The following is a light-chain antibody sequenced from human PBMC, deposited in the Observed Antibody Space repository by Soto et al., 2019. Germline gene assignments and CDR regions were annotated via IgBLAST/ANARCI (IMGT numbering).Light chain of an antibody. J-gene: IGLJ1*01. CDR1: SSDVGSYNR. Sequence: SALTQPPSVSGSPGQSVTISCTGTSSDVGSYNRVSWYQQPPGTAPKLMIYEVSNRPSGVPDRFSGSKSGNTASLTISGLQAEDEADYYCSSYTSSSAPYVFGTGTKLTVL. CDR3: SSYTSSSAPYV. V-gene: IGLV2-18*02. CDR2: EVS.